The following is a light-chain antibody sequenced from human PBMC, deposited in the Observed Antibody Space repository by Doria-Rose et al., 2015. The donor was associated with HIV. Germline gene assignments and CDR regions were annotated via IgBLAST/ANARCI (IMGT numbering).Light chain of an antibody. CDR3: QQYYDTPS. CDR2: WAS. CDR1: QSLLYTSKNY. V-gene: IGKV4-1*01. J-gene: IGKJ3*01. Sequence: DIRLTQSPESLGMSLGERATLNCKSNQSLLYTSKNYLAWYQQKPGQPPTLLIYWASTRQSGVPARFSGSGSGTDFTLTISSLEAEGVAVYYCQQYYDTPSFGPGTTVDIK.